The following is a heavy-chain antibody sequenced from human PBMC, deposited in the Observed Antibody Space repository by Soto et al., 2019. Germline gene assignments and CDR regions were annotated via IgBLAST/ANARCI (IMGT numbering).Heavy chain of an antibody. CDR2: IRGSADSA. D-gene: IGHD3-10*01. CDR1: GFTFSSYG. Sequence: GSLRLSCPASGFTFSSYGMSWVRQAPRKGLERVSTIRGSADSANYADSVKGRFTISRDNSKNMLYLQMNSLRADDTAVYYCAKHLWFGESVFDPWGQGTLVTVSS. CDR3: AKHLWFGESVFDP. J-gene: IGHJ5*02. V-gene: IGHV3-23*01.